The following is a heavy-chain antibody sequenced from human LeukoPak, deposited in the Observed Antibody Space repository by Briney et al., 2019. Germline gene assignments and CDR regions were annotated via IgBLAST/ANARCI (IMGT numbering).Heavy chain of an antibody. CDR3: ARSLGITSLDY. V-gene: IGHV4-59*01. Sequence: SETLSLTCSVSGGSIRSYYWNGIRQSPGKGLEWIGYIYYSGSINYNPSFKSRVTMSVDTSKNQFSLKLHSVTAADTAMYYCARSLGITSLDYWGQGMLVTVSS. CDR1: GGSIRSYY. CDR2: IYYSGSI. J-gene: IGHJ4*02. D-gene: IGHD1-14*01.